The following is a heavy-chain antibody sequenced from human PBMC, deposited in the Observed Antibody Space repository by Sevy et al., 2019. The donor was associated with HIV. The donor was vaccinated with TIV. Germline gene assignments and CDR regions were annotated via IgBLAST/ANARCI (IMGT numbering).Heavy chain of an antibody. V-gene: IGHV4-34*01. Sequence: SETLSLTCAVHGGSFSGYYWNWIRQPPGKGLEWIGEINHSGSTNYNPSLKSRVTISVDTSKNQISLKLSSVTAADTAVYYCARSPPIVVVQGAPSWFDPWGQRTLVTVS. D-gene: IGHD2-2*01. CDR2: INHSGST. CDR3: ARSPPIVVVQGAPSWFDP. CDR1: GGSFSGYY. J-gene: IGHJ5*02.